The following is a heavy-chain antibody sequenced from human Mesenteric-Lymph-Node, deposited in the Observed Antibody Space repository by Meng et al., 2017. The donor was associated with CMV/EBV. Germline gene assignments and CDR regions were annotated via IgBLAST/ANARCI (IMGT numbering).Heavy chain of an antibody. V-gene: IGHV3-33*06. D-gene: IGHD3-3*01. CDR2: IWYDGSNK. Sequence: GESLKISCPASGFTFSSYGMHWVRQAPGKGLEWVAVIWYDGSNKYYADSVKGRFTISRDNSKNTLYLQMNSLRAEDTAVYYCAKEVYDFWSGYPIVDWGQGTLVTVSS. CDR3: AKEVYDFWSGYPIVD. CDR1: GFTFSSYG. J-gene: IGHJ4*02.